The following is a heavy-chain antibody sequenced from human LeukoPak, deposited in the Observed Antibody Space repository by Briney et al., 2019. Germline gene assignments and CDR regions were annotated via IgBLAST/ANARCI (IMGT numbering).Heavy chain of an antibody. CDR2: IIPIFGTA. V-gene: IGHV1-69*13. CDR3: ARDIDSYGGNYFDY. J-gene: IGHJ4*02. Sequence: SVKVSCKASGGTFSSYAISWVRQAPGQGLEWMGGIIPIFGTANYAQKFQGRVTITADESTSTAYMELSSLRSEDTAVYYCARDIDSYGGNYFDYWGQGTLVAVSS. CDR1: GGTFSSYA. D-gene: IGHD4-23*01.